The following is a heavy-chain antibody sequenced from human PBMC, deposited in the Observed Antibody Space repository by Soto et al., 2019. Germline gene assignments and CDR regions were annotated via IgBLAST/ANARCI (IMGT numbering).Heavy chain of an antibody. CDR2: ISYDTTNK. V-gene: IGHV3-30*18. CDR1: GFTFNTYG. J-gene: IGHJ4*02. Sequence: PGESLKISCAASGFTFNTYGMHWVRQAPGKGLEWVALISYDTTNKYYADSVKGRFTISRDNSKNTLFLQMNSLRAEDTAVYYCAKGTSYDFWSAYHFDYWGQGTLVTVSS. D-gene: IGHD3-3*01. CDR3: AKGTSYDFWSAYHFDY.